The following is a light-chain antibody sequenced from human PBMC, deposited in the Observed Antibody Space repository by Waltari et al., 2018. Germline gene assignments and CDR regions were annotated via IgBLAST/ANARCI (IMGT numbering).Light chain of an antibody. V-gene: IGLV3-10*01. CDR3: YSTDSSGNHRV. CDR1: ALPKKY. CDR2: EDR. J-gene: IGLJ2*01. Sequence: SYELTQPPSVSVSPGQTARITCSGVALPKKYIYWYQQKSGQAPVLVIYEDRKRPSGLPQGFSGSSSGTTATLTISGAQVEDEADYHCYSTDSSGNHRVFGGGTKLIVL.